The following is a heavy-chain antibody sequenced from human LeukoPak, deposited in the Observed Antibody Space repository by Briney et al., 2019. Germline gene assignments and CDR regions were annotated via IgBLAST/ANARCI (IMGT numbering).Heavy chain of an antibody. J-gene: IGHJ2*01. CDR2: FNHSGST. V-gene: IGHV4-34*01. CDR3: ARGGYYDSSGYYYHYWYFDL. CDR1: GGSFSGYY. Sequence: SETLSLTCAVYGGSFSGYYWSWIRQPPGKGLEWIGEFNHSGSTNYNPSLKSRVTISVDTSKNQFSLKLSSVTAADTAVYYCARGGYYDSSGYYYHYWYFDLWGRGTLVTVSS. D-gene: IGHD3-22*01.